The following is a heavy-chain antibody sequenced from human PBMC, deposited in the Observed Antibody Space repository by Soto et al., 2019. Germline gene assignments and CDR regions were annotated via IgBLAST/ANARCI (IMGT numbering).Heavy chain of an antibody. Sequence: SETLSLTCTVSGGSISSYYWSWIRQPPGKGLEWIGYIYYSGSTNYNPSLKSRVTISVDTSKNQFSLKLSSVTAADTAVYYCARGEDYDEYFQHWGQGTLVTVSS. CDR2: IYYSGST. CDR1: GGSISSYY. CDR3: ARGEDYDEYFQH. V-gene: IGHV4-59*08. J-gene: IGHJ1*01. D-gene: IGHD3-16*01.